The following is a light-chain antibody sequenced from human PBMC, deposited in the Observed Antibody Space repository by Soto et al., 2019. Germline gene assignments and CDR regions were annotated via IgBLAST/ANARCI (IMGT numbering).Light chain of an antibody. CDR2: AAS. Sequence: DIQLTQSPSFLSPSIGESVTITCRASQVISTSLAWYQVKPGKAPKLLIYAASTLESGVPSRFSGSGSGTDFTLTITSLQPEDFATYYCQQFHTYPPITFGQGTRLEIK. J-gene: IGKJ5*01. V-gene: IGKV1-9*01. CDR1: QVISTS. CDR3: QQFHTYPPIT.